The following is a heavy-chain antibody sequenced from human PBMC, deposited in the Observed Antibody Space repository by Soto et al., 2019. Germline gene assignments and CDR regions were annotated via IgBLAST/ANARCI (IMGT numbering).Heavy chain of an antibody. Sequence: DVRLAESGGGLVQPGGSLRLSCTTSGFSFASFAMTWVRQAPGKGLEWVATISGSDGKTYYADSVKGRFSISRDTSRNTLYLQMNSLRADDTAIYYCAKWSYLDYWGQGTRVX. D-gene: IGHD3-3*01. J-gene: IGHJ4*02. CDR2: ISGSDGKT. CDR3: AKWSYLDY. CDR1: GFSFASFA. V-gene: IGHV3-23*04.